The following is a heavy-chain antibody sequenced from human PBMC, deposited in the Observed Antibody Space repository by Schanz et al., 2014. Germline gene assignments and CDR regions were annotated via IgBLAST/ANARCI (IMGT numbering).Heavy chain of an antibody. J-gene: IGHJ4*02. CDR3: AKSDIGDFDY. V-gene: IGHV3-23*04. D-gene: IGHD2-15*01. Sequence: PLVEFGGGLVQPGGSLRLSCAASGFTFSNYAMNWVRQAPGKGLEWVSGISGSGGNTFYADSVKGRFTISRDNSKTTLYLQMNGLRVEDTAVYYCAKSDIGDFDYWGQGTLVTVSS. CDR2: ISGSGGNT. CDR1: GFTFSNYA.